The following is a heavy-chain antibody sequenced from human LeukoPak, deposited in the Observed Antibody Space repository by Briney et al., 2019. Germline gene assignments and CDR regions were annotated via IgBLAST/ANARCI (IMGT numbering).Heavy chain of an antibody. V-gene: IGHV4-61*02. CDR2: IYIFSGST. D-gene: IGHD5-18*01. Sequence: SQTLSLTCTVSGGSISSGRNYWTWIRQPAGKGLEWIGRIYIFSGSTNYNPSLKSRVTISVDTSKNQFSLKLSSVTAADTAVYYCARVGEMGIQLWSTANWFDPWGQGTLVTVSS. CDR3: ARVGEMGIQLWSTANWFDP. CDR1: GGSISSGRNY. J-gene: IGHJ5*02.